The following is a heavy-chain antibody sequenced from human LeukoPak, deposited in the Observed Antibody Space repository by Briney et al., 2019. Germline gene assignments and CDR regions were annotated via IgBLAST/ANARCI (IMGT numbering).Heavy chain of an antibody. CDR3: AREQFSHTSNYFDN. Sequence: GGSLRISCAASGFMFDDYAMHWVRQVPGRGLEWVSLISGDGVSSFYADSVRGRFTISRDNNNNSLSLQMHSLTTEDTAFYYCAREQFSHTSNYFDNWGQGILVTVSS. CDR2: ISGDGVSS. J-gene: IGHJ4*02. V-gene: IGHV3-43*02. CDR1: GFMFDDYA. D-gene: IGHD5-24*01.